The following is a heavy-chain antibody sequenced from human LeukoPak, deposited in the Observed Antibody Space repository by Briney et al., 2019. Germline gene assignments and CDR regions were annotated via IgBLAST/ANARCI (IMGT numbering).Heavy chain of an antibody. CDR3: AKRLSGSAYGFLPTS. D-gene: IGHD3-10*01. CDR2: ISYDGSNK. Sequence: PGGSLRLSCAASGFTFSSYGMHWVRQAPGKGLEWVAVISYDGSNKYYADSVKGRFTISRDNSKNTLYLQMNSLRAEDTAVYYCAKRLSGSAYGFLPTSGGQEPL. J-gene: IGHJ4*02. V-gene: IGHV3-30*18. CDR1: GFTFSSYG.